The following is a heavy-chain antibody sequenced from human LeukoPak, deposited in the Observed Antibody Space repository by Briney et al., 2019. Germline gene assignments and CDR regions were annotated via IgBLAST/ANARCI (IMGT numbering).Heavy chain of an antibody. D-gene: IGHD3-9*01. CDR1: GYTFTSYA. J-gene: IGHJ4*02. CDR2: INTNTGNP. V-gene: IGHV7-4-1*02. Sequence: ASVKVSCKASGYTFTSYAMNWVRQAPGQGLEWMGWINTNTGNPTYAQGFTGRFVFSLDTSVSTAYLQISSLKAEDTAVYYCAISPLYYDILTGYYKASPLDYWGQGTLVTVSS. CDR3: AISPLYYDILTGYYKASPLDY.